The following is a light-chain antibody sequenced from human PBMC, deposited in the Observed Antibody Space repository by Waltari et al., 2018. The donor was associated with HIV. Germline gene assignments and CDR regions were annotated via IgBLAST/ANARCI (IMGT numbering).Light chain of an antibody. V-gene: IGKV1-5*03. CDR1: QNVGYW. J-gene: IGKJ1*01. Sequence: DIQMTQSPSPLSASVGGRVNITCRASQNVGYWLFWYQQKRGKAPNLLIYKASNLDSGVSSRFSGSGSGTEFTLTISSLQPDDFATYFCQQYSSYSWTFGQGTKVEIK. CDR2: KAS. CDR3: QQYSSYSWT.